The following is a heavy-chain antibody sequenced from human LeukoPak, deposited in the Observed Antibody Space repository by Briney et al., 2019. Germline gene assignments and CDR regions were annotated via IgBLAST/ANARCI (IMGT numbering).Heavy chain of an antibody. CDR1: GFTVSSNY. D-gene: IGHD3-22*01. V-gene: IGHV3-53*01. CDR2: IYSGGST. J-gene: IGHJ4*02. Sequence: GGSLRLSCAASGFTVSSNYMSWVRQAPGKGLEWVSVIYSGGSTYYADSVKGRFTISRDNSKNTLYLQMNSLRAEDTAVYYCATSLHYYDSSTIDYWGQGKLVTVSS. CDR3: ATSLHYYDSSTIDY.